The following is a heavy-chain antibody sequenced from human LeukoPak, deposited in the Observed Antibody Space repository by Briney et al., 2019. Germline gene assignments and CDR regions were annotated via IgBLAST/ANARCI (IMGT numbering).Heavy chain of an antibody. CDR2: TYQRSKWYN. Sequence: SQTLSLTCAISGDSVSSNSAAWNWIRQSPSRGLEWLGRTYQRSKWYNDYAVSVKSRITINPDISKNQFSLQLNSVTPEDTAVHYCARSPSPYSSGWYFDYWGQGTLVTVSS. D-gene: IGHD6-19*01. CDR3: ARSPSPYSSGWYFDY. CDR1: GDSVSSNSAA. J-gene: IGHJ4*02. V-gene: IGHV6-1*01.